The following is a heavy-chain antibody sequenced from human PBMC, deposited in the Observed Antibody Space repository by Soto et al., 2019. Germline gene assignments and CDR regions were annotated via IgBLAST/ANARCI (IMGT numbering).Heavy chain of an antibody. D-gene: IGHD3-3*01. CDR3: AREIRSGYYTYWYSDL. CDR1: GYSFTVYH. CDR2: INNDSGGT. J-gene: IGHJ2*01. V-gene: IGHV1-2*02. Sequence: ASVKVSCKASGYSFTVYHMHWVRQAPGQGLEWMGWINNDSGGTKYAQKFEGRVTMSRDTSINTAYMELNNLISDDTAVYYCAREIRSGYYTYWYSDLWGRGTLVTVSS.